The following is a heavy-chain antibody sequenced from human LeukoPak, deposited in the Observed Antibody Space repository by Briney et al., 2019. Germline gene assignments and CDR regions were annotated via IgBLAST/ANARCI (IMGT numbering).Heavy chain of an antibody. V-gene: IGHV3-23*01. D-gene: IGHD5-18*01. CDR2: VSGSGDST. CDR3: AKDTGYNYGYDY. CDR1: GFTFSNYA. J-gene: IGHJ4*02. Sequence: PGGSLRLSCSTSGFTFSNYAMTWVRQAPGMGLEWVSLVSGSGDSTYYADSVKGRFTISRDNSKNMLYLQTNSLRAEDTAIYYCAKDTGYNYGYDYWGQGTLATVSS.